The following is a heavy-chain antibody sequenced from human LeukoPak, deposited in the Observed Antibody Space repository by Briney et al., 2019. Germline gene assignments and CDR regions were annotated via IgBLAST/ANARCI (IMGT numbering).Heavy chain of an antibody. CDR2: ISAYNGNT. CDR3: ARGRPPYSSSSNWFDP. D-gene: IGHD6-6*01. J-gene: IGHJ5*02. V-gene: IGHV1-18*01. CDR1: GYTFTSYG. Sequence: GASVKVSCKASGYTFTSYGISWVRQAPGQGLEWMGWISAYNGNTNYAQKLQGRVTMTRDTSTSTVYMELSSLRSEDTAVYYCARGRPPYSSSSNWFDPWGQGTLVTVSS.